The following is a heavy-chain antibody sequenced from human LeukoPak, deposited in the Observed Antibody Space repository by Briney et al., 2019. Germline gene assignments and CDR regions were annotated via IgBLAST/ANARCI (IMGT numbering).Heavy chain of an antibody. CDR3: ARGSALYAPWKREPLDY. CDR2: IYSGGST. J-gene: IGHJ4*02. Sequence: PGGSLRLSCAASEFSVGSNYMTWVRQAPGKGLEWVSLIYSGGSTYYADSVKGRFTISRDNSKNTLYLQMNSLRAEDTAVYYCARGSALYAPWKREPLDYWGQGTLVTVSS. V-gene: IGHV3-66*01. CDR1: EFSVGSNY. D-gene: IGHD2/OR15-2a*01.